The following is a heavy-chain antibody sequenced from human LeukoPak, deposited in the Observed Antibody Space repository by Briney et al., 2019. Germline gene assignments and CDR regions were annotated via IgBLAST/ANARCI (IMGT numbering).Heavy chain of an antibody. CDR2: IYYSGST. CDR3: ARGPYYYDSSGYYYVAFDI. Sequence: PSETLSLTCTVSGRSISSYYGRWLRHPPGKGLEWLGYIYYSGSTNYHPSLKRRVTISVETSKNHFSLKLSSVTAADTAVYYCARGPYYYDSSGYYYVAFDIWGQGTMVTVSS. D-gene: IGHD3-22*01. V-gene: IGHV4-59*01. CDR1: GRSISSYY. J-gene: IGHJ3*02.